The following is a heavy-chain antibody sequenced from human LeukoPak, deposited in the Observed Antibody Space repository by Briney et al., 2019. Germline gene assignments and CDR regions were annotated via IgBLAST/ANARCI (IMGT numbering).Heavy chain of an antibody. CDR2: IYYSGST. CDR3: ARGAVNYKIAGP. Sequence: PSETLSLTCTVSGGCITSYYWSWIRQPPGKGLEWIGYIYYSGSTNYNPSLKTRVTISVDTSMNQFSLKLSSVTAEDTAVYYCARGAVNYKIAGPWGQGALVTVSS. D-gene: IGHD3-10*01. J-gene: IGHJ5*02. V-gene: IGHV4-59*01. CDR1: GGCITSYY.